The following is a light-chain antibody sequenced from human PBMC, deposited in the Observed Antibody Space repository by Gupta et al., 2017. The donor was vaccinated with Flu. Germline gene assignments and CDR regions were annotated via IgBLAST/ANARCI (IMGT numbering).Light chain of an antibody. J-gene: IGKJ4*01. Sequence: APLRQPASGAGRTSQCRVYSDSNSCLYWDQQKPGKAPKLLIYQVSLRESGVPYRFSGSGSGTEFTLTISRLQPDDFGIYYCMQDDNCPLTFGGGTKVEIK. CDR1: QCRVYSDSNSC. CDR2: QVS. CDR3: MQDDNCPLT. V-gene: IGKV2-30*01.